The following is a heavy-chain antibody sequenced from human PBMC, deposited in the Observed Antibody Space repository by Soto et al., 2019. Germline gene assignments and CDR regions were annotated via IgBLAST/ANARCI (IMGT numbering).Heavy chain of an antibody. CDR3: ARGAIAATYYFDY. D-gene: IGHD6-13*01. CDR2: IIPILGIA. J-gene: IGHJ4*02. CDR1: GGTFSSYT. V-gene: IGHV1-69*02. Sequence: QVQLVQSGAEVKKPGSSVKVSCKASGGTFSSYTISWVRQAPGQGLEWMGRIIPILGIANYAQKFQGRVTITADKSTRTAYMELSSLRSEDTAVYYCARGAIAATYYFDYWGQGTLVTVSS.